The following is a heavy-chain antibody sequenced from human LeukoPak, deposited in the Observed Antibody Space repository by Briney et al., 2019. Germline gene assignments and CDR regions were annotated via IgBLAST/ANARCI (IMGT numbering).Heavy chain of an antibody. V-gene: IGHV3-21*01. D-gene: IGHD3-16*01. CDR1: GFTFSTYS. J-gene: IGHJ6*02. CDR2: ISSDSNYI. CDR3: ARVAFGLYVMDV. Sequence: GGSLRLTCAASGFTFSTYSMNWVRQAPGKGLEWVSSISSDSNYIYYADSLKGRFTISRDNAKNSLYLQMISLRAEDTAVYYCARVAFGLYVMDVWGQGTTVTVSS.